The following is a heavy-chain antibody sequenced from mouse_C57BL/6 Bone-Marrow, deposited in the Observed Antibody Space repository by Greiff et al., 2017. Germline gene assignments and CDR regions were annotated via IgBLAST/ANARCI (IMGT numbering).Heavy chain of an antibody. CDR3: WRGFMITTSDYYAMDY. CDR1: ISLSTSGMGL. CDR2: WNNDNY. J-gene: IGHJ4*01. Sequence: QVTLKESGPGILQPSQTLSLACTFSGISLSTSGMGLSWLRKPSGKALEWLASIWNNDNYYNPSFKSRLTISKEPSNYQVFLKLTSVDTADSATYYGAWRGFMITTSDYYAMDYWGQGTSVTVSS. V-gene: IGHV8-2*01. D-gene: IGHD2-4*01.